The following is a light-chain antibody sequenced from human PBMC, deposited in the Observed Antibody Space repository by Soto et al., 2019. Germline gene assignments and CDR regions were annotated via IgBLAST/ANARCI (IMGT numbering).Light chain of an antibody. CDR2: DTS. J-gene: IGKJ1*01. CDR1: QSVSSY. Sequence: IVLTQSPATLSLYPGERATLSCRASQSVSSYLAWYQQKPGQAPRLLIYDTSNRATGIPARFSGSGSGTDFTLTINNLDPEDFAVYYCQQYAVWPPQTFGQGTKVDIK. V-gene: IGKV3-11*01. CDR3: QQYAVWPPQT.